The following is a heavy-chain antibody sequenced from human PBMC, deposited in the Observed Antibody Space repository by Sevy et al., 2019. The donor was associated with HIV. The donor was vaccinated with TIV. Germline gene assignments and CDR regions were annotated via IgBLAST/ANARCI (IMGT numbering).Heavy chain of an antibody. CDR1: GVTFTNAW. Sequence: GGSLRLSCAASGVTFTNAWMNWVRQAPGKGLEWVGRIKSKTDGGTTDYAAPVKGRFTISRDDSKNTLYGQMNRLKTEDTAVYYCATDSDYIWGGYRRGAFNIWGQGTMVTVSS. D-gene: IGHD3-16*02. CDR3: ATDSDYIWGGYRRGAFNI. V-gene: IGHV3-15*07. CDR2: IKSKTDGGTT. J-gene: IGHJ3*02.